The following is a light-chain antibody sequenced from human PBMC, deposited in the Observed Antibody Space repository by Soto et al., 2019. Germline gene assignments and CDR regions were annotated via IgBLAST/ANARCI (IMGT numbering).Light chain of an antibody. CDR1: SSDIGSYNY. CDR3: SSHPTHTPRA. J-gene: IGLJ1*01. CDR2: EVS. V-gene: IGLV2-14*01. Sequence: QSVLTQPASVSGSPGQSIAISCTGTSSDIGSYNYVSWYQQHPGKAPKLMIHEVSNRPSGVSDRFSGSKPGNTASLTISGLQAHDGADYYASSHPTHTPRAFGPGTKV.